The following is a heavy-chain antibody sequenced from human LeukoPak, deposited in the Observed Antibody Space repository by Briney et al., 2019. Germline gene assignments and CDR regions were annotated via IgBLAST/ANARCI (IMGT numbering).Heavy chain of an antibody. CDR2: IYYSGII. D-gene: IGHD5-24*01. V-gene: IGHV4-39*07. Sequence: SETLSLTCTVSAGSISSSSYYWGWIRQPPGKGLEWIGSIYYSGIIYYNPSLKSRVTISVDTSKNQFSLKLSSVTAADTAVYYCARAGHNWVYFDYWGQGTLVTVSS. CDR3: ARAGHNWVYFDY. CDR1: AGSISSSSYY. J-gene: IGHJ4*02.